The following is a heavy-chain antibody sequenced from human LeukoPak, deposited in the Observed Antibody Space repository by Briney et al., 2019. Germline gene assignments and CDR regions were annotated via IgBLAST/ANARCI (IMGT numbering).Heavy chain of an antibody. V-gene: IGHV3-43*01. J-gene: IGHJ4*03. D-gene: IGHD2-15*01. Sequence: PGGSLRLSCAASGFTFDGNTMHWVRQTPGKGLEWVSFITCEGHRTHYADSVKGRFTVSRDNSKGSMHLQMNSLKTEDTGLYYCASVVGYRPLAYLGHVTLVTVSS. CDR1: GFTFDGNT. CDR2: ITCEGHRT. CDR3: ASVVGYRPLAY.